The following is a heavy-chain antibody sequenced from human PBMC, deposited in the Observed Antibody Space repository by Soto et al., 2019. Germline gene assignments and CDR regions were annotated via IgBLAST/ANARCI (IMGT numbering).Heavy chain of an antibody. Sequence: GESLKISCTGSGYSFSTYWIAWVRQMPGKGLEWMGIIYPGDSDTRYSPSFQGQVTISADTSTKTAYLQWSSLKASDTAIYYCARLPQFLWFGAFTSRAYYFNYWGPGTVGTVSS. V-gene: IGHV5-51*01. CDR3: ARLPQFLWFGAFTSRAYYFNY. CDR1: GYSFSTYW. CDR2: IYPGDSDT. J-gene: IGHJ4*02. D-gene: IGHD3-10*01.